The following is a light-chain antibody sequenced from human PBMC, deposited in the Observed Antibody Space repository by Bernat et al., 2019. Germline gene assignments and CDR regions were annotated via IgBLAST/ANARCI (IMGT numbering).Light chain of an antibody. V-gene: IGLV2-11*01. CDR1: TSDIGGYNY. CDR3: CSYVDSYNWV. CDR2: AVT. J-gene: IGLJ3*02. Sequence: QSALTQPRSVSGSPGQSVTISCTGTTSDIGGYNYVSWYQQHPGKAPKAMISAVTKRASGVPDRFSGSKSGNTASLTISGLQAEDEADYYCCSYVDSYNWVFGGGTRLTVL.